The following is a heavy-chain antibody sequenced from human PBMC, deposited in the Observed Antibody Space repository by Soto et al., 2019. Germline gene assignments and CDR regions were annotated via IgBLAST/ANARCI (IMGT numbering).Heavy chain of an antibody. J-gene: IGHJ3*02. CDR1: GFIFGSYG. CDR3: AKGYKAAAGMLDGLDI. CDR2: ISYDGNKK. D-gene: IGHD6-13*01. V-gene: IGHV3-30*18. Sequence: PGGSLRLSCAASGFIFGSYGIHWVRQAPGKGLEWVALISYDGNKKYYSDSVKGRFTISRDNSKNMLFLQMDSLRTEDTAVYYYAKGYKAAAGMLDGLDIWGQGTMVTVSS.